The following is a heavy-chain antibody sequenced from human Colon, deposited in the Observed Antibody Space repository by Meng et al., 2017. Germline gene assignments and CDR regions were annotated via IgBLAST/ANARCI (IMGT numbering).Heavy chain of an antibody. Sequence: QVQLVQSGAGGQKPGSSVRVSCKASGGIFSSYAISWVRQAPGQGLEWMGGIVPMFGTPNYAQKFQGRVTIAADESTTTSFMELSSLRFEDTATYYCARDMESWGQGTLVTVSS. J-gene: IGHJ5*02. CDR2: IVPMFGTP. V-gene: IGHV1-69*01. D-gene: IGHD3-3*01. CDR1: GGIFSSYA. CDR3: ARDMES.